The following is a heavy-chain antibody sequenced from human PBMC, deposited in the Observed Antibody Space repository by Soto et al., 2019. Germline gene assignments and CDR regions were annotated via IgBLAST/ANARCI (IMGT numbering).Heavy chain of an antibody. CDR3: ARDNSRTFPAAPGDKKSDSSGWWFDP. V-gene: IGHV1-46*03. CDR2: INPAGSVT. Sequence: QVQLLQSGAEVKKPGASVKVSCKASGISFINHYVHWVRQAPGLGPEWMGVINPAGSVTVYALKLQDRVTVTRDTSTSTVYMELNSLTSEDTAIYYCARDNSRTFPAAPGDKKSDSSGWWFDPWGQGTLVTVSS. CDR1: GISFINHY. J-gene: IGHJ5*02. D-gene: IGHD6-13*01.